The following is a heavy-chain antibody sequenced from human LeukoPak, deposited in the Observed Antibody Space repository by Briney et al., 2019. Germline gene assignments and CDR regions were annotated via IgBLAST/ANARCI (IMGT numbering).Heavy chain of an antibody. V-gene: IGHV3-9*01. Sequence: GGSLRLSCAASGFTFDDYAMRWVRQAPGKGLEWVSGTSWNSGSIGYADSVKGRFTISRDNAKNSLYLQMNSLRAEDTALYYCAKDTSRRYAFDIWGQGTMVTVSS. CDR1: GFTFDDYA. CDR2: TSWNSGSI. J-gene: IGHJ3*02. CDR3: AKDTSRRYAFDI. D-gene: IGHD2-2*01.